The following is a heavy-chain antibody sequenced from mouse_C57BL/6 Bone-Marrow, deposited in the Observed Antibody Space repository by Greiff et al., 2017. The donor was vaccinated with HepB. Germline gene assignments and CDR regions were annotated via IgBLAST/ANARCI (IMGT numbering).Heavy chain of an antibody. V-gene: IGHV1-53*01. CDR2: INPSNGGT. CDR3: ARKGLITTVVEGFAY. D-gene: IGHD1-1*01. Sequence: QVQLQQPGTELVKPGASVKLSCKASGYTFTSYWMHWVKQRPGQGLEWIGNINPSNGGTNYNEKFKSKATLTVDKSSSTAYMQLSSLTSEDSAVYYCARKGLITTVVEGFAYWGQGTLVTVSA. CDR1: GYTFTSYW. J-gene: IGHJ3*01.